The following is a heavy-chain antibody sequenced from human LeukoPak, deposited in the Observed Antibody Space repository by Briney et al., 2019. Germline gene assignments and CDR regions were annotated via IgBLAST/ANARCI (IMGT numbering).Heavy chain of an antibody. CDR3: AESASYLYYFDY. Sequence: GGSLRLSCAASGFTFSSYAMSWVRQAPGKGLEWVSAISGSGSATYYADSVKGRFTISRDNSKNTLYLQMNSLRAEDTAVYYCAESASYLYYFDYWGQGTLVTVSS. CDR2: ISGSGSAT. D-gene: IGHD1-26*01. V-gene: IGHV3-23*01. CDR1: GFTFSSYA. J-gene: IGHJ4*02.